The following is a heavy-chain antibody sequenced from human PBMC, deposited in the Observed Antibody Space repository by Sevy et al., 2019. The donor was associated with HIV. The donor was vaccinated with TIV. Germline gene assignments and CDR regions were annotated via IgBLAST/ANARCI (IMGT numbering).Heavy chain of an antibody. J-gene: IGHJ5*02. Sequence: SEILSLTCAVSGYSISSVYYWAWFRQPPGMGLEWIGSFYHNGNTYYNPSLESRVTVSVGTSKNQFSLKLSSVTAADTAMYYCGRTLGDWQYNWFDPWGQGILVTVSS. CDR3: GRTLGDWQYNWFDP. CDR2: FYHNGNT. D-gene: IGHD2-21*02. V-gene: IGHV4-38-2*01. CDR1: GYSISSVYY.